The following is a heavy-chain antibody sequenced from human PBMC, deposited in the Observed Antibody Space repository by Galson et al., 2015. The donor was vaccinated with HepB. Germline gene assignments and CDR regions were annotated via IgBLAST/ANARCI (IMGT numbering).Heavy chain of an antibody. CDR2: FDPEDGET. CDR3: ATSWHCGGDCHGGFDY. V-gene: IGHV1-24*01. Sequence: SVKVSCKVSGYTLTELSMHWVRQAPGKGLEWMGGFDPEDGETIYAQKFQGRVTMTEDTSTDTAYMELSSLRSEDTAVYYCATSWHCGGDCHGGFDYWGQGTLVSVSS. CDR1: GYTLTELS. J-gene: IGHJ4*02. D-gene: IGHD2-21*02.